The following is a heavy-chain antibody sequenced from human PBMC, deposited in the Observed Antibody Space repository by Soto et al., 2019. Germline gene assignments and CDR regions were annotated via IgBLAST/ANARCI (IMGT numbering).Heavy chain of an antibody. CDR1: SGSISSSNW. Sequence: SETLSLTCAVSSGSISSSNWWSWVRQPPGKGLEWIGEIYHSGSTNYNPSLKSRVTISVDKSKNQFSLKLSSVTAADTAVYYCATRGRWGYCTNGVCPEGVYYYYYYYMDVWGKGTTVTVSS. CDR2: IYHSGST. V-gene: IGHV4-4*02. D-gene: IGHD2-8*01. CDR3: ATRGRWGYCTNGVCPEGVYYYYYYYMDV. J-gene: IGHJ6*03.